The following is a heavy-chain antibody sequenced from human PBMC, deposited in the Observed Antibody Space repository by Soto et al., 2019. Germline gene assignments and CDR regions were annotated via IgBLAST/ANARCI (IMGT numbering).Heavy chain of an antibody. J-gene: IGHJ5*02. V-gene: IGHV4-31*03. CDR1: GGSISSGGYY. CDR3: ARTYRNWFDP. Sequence: SETLSLTCTVSGGSISSGGYYWSWIRQHPGKGLEWIGYIYYSGSTYYNPSLKSRVTISVDTSKNQFSLKLSSVTAADTAVYYCARTYRNWFDPWGQGTLVTVSS. CDR2: IYYSGST. D-gene: IGHD2-2*01.